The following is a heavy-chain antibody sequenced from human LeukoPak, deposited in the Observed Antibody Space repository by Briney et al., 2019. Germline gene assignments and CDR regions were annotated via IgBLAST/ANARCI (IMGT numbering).Heavy chain of an antibody. CDR3: ARDLAYSRLDY. Sequence: GGSLRLSCAASGFTFSNYWMSWVRQAPGKGPEWVANIKQDGSEKYYVDSVKGRFTISRDNAENSLYLQMNSLRVEDTAFYYCARDLAYSRLDYWGQGMLVTVSS. CDR2: IKQDGSEK. J-gene: IGHJ4*02. D-gene: IGHD5-18*01. CDR1: GFTFSNYW. V-gene: IGHV3-7*01.